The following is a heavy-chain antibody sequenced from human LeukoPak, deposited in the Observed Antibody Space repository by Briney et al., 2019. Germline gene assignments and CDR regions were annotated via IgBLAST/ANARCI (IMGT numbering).Heavy chain of an antibody. D-gene: IGHD2/OR15-2a*01. CDR1: GYTFTGYY. V-gene: IGHV1-2*02. CDR2: INPNSGGT. Sequence: ASVKVSCKASGYTFTGYYMHWVRQAPGQGLEWMGWINPNSGGTNYAQKFQGRVTMTRDTSISTAYMELSRLRSDDTAVYYCASGQSTRDYFGPVYYFDYWGQGILVTVSS. CDR3: ASGQSTRDYFGPVYYFDY. J-gene: IGHJ4*02.